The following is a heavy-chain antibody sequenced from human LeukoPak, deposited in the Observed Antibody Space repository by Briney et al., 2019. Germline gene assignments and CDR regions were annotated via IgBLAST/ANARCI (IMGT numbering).Heavy chain of an antibody. J-gene: IGHJ3*01. CDR3: ARGSNNWNDEHAFDV. CDR2: RNTDWRIT. CDR1: EFTLSRHW. Sequence: GWSLSLSCAACEFTLSRHWMHWVRQAPGKGLVGVLRRNTDWRITYYADSVKGRFTISRDSAKNTLYLQLDSLRAEDTAVYDCARGSNNWNDEHAFDVWGQGTMVTVSS. V-gene: IGHV3-74*01. D-gene: IGHD1-1*01.